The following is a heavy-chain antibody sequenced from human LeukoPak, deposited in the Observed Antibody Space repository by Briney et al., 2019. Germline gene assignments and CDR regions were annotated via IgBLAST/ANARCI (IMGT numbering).Heavy chain of an antibody. CDR1: GFIFRDYH. CDR3: AGGLDIAVAGPGGYFDY. V-gene: IGHV3-11*01. Sequence: GGSLRLSCAASGFIFRDYHMNWIRQAPGKGLEWVSYISPGGDATYFADSVRGRFTISRDNAKNSLYLQTNSLTAEDAAVYYCAGGLDIAVAGPGGYFDYWGQGTLVTVSS. J-gene: IGHJ4*02. D-gene: IGHD6-19*01. CDR2: ISPGGDAT.